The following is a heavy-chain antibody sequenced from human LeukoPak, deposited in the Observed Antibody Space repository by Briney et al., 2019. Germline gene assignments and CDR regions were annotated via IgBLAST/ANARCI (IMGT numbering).Heavy chain of an antibody. Sequence: GGSLRLSCAASGFTFSSCALHWVRQAPGKGLEWVAVISYDGSNKYCADSVKGRFTISRDNSKNTVYLQMNSLTAEDTAVYYCARDPSGRYYSNLDYWGQGTLVTVSS. CDR3: ARDPSGRYYSNLDY. J-gene: IGHJ4*02. D-gene: IGHD1-26*01. CDR1: GFTFSSCA. CDR2: ISYDGSNK. V-gene: IGHV3-30*04.